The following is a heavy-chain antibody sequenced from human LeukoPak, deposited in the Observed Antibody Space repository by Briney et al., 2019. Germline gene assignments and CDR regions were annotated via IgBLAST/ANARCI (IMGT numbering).Heavy chain of an antibody. D-gene: IGHD6-19*01. CDR3: ARGKYSSGWFDY. V-gene: IGHV3-64D*06. J-gene: IGHJ4*02. CDR2: ISRNGDST. Sequence: GGSLRLSCSASRFTFSSYAMHWVRQAPGKGLKYVSAISRNGDSTYYADSVKGRFTISRDNSKNTLYLQMSSLRAEDTAVYYCARGKYSSGWFDYWGQGTLVTVSS. CDR1: RFTFSSYA.